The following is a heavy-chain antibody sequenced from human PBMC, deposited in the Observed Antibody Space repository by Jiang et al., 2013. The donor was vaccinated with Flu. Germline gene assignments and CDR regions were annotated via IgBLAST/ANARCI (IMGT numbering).Heavy chain of an antibody. CDR3: AKEEDCSGGSCYDANWFDP. D-gene: IGHD2-15*01. CDR2: ISGSGGST. Sequence: PGKGLEWVSAISGSGGSTHYADSVKGRFTISRDNSKNTLYLQMNSLRAEDTAVYYCAKEEDCSGGSCYDANWFDPWGQGTLVTVSS. J-gene: IGHJ5*02. V-gene: IGHV3-23*01.